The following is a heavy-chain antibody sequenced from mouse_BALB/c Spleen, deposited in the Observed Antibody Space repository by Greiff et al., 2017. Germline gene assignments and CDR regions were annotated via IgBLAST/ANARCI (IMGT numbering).Heavy chain of an antibody. CDR3: ARVTTPLDY. Sequence: EVQRVESGGGLVKPGGSLKLSCAASGFTFSSYAMSWVRQTPEKRLEWVASISSGGSTYYPDSVKGRFTISRDNARNILYLQMSSLRSEDTAMYYCARVTTPLDYWGQGTTLTVSS. CDR2: ISSGGST. CDR1: GFTFSSYA. D-gene: IGHD1-1*01. V-gene: IGHV5-6-5*01. J-gene: IGHJ2*01.